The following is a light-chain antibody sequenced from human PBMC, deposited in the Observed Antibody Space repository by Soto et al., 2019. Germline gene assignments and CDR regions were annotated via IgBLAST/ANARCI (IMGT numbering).Light chain of an antibody. V-gene: IGLV2-14*01. CDR2: EVN. J-gene: IGLJ1*01. Sequence: QSALTQPASVSASPGQSITSSCTGTSSDIGAYNYVSWYQQHPGKAPKLMIYEVNNRPSGVSNRFSGSKSGSTASLTISGLQAEDEADYYCSSYTSTSTLAYVFGTGTKLTVL. CDR1: SSDIGAYNY. CDR3: SSYTSTSTLAYV.